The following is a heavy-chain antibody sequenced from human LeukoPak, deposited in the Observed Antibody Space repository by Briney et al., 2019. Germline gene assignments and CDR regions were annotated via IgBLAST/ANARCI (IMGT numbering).Heavy chain of an antibody. CDR3: ARAEAGYSSSWYLV. CDR1: GYTFTSYG. J-gene: IGHJ4*02. V-gene: IGHV1-18*01. D-gene: IGHD6-13*01. Sequence: ASVKVSCKASGYTFTSYGISWVRQAPGQGLEWMGWISAYNGNTNYAQKLQGRVTMTTDTSTSTAYMELRSLRSDDTAVYYCARAEAGYSSSWYLVWGQGTLVTVSS. CDR2: ISAYNGNT.